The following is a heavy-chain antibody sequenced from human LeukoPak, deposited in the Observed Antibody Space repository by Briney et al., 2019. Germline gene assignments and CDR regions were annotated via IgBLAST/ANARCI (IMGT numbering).Heavy chain of an antibody. CDR2: ISYDGSNK. CDR3: ARGRYYYDSSGYYEFDY. D-gene: IGHD3-22*01. J-gene: IGHJ4*02. Sequence: PGGSLRLSCAASGFTFSSYAMHWVRQAPGKGLEWVAVISYDGSNKYYADSVKGRFTISRDNSKNTLYLQMNSLRAEGTAVYYCARGRYYYDSSGYYEFDYWGQGTLVTVSS. CDR1: GFTFSSYA. V-gene: IGHV3-30*01.